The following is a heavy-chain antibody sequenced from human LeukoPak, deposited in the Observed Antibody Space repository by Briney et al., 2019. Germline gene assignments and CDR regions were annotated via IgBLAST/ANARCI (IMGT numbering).Heavy chain of an antibody. D-gene: IGHD3-22*01. CDR3: ARGYYDSSPYYYYYMDV. V-gene: IGHV1-2*02. CDR2: INPNSGGT. Sequence: ASVKVSCTASGYTFTGYYMHWVRQAPGQGLEWMGWINPNSGGTNYAQKFQGRVTMTRDTSISTAYMELSRLRSDDTAVYYCARGYYDSSPYYYYYMDVWGKGTTVTVSS. J-gene: IGHJ6*03. CDR1: GYTFTGYY.